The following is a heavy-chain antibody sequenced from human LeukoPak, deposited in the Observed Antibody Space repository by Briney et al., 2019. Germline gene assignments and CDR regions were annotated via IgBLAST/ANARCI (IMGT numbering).Heavy chain of an antibody. CDR2: IYYSGST. D-gene: IGHD4-17*01. CDR1: GGSISSGDYY. J-gene: IGHJ3*02. CDR3: ARDLFVGIFYGERAFDI. Sequence: TLSLTCTVSGGSISSGDYYWSWIRQHPGKGLEWIGYIYYSGSTYYNPSLKSRVTISVDTPKNQFSLKLSSVTAADTAVYYCARDLFVGIFYGERAFDIWGQGTMVTVSS. V-gene: IGHV4-31*03.